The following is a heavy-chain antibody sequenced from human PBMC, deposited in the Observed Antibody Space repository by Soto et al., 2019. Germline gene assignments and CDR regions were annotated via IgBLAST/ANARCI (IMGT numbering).Heavy chain of an antibody. J-gene: IGHJ4*02. Sequence: QVQLQESGPGLVKPSQTLSLTCTVSGGSISSGGYYWSWIRQHPGKGLEWIGYIYYSGSTYYNPSLKSRVTISVDPSTDPFSLKLSSVSAAATAVYYCARGPGSGWYDYWGQGTLVTVCS. CDR3: ARGPGSGWYDY. CDR1: GGSISSGGYY. V-gene: IGHV4-31*03. D-gene: IGHD6-19*01. CDR2: IYYSGST.